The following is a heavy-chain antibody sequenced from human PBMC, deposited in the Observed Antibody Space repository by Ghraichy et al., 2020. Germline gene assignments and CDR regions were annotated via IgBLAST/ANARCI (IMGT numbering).Heavy chain of an antibody. J-gene: IGHJ3*02. CDR2: IYYSGST. D-gene: IGHD2-21*02. Sequence: SETLSLTCTVSRGSISSDFWSWIRQPPGKGLEWIGYIYYSGSTNYNPSLKSRVTISVDTSKKQFSLKLNSVTAADTAVYYCAMGGDRTGAAFDIWGQGTMVTVSS. V-gene: IGHV4-59*01. CDR3: AMGGDRTGAAFDI. CDR1: RGSISSDF.